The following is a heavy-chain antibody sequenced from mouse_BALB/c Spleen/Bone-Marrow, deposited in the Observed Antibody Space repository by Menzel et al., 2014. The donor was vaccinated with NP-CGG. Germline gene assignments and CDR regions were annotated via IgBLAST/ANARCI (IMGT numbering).Heavy chain of an antibody. J-gene: IGHJ4*01. Sequence: EVKLMESRPGLVKPSQSLSLTCSVTGYSIASGYYWNWIRQFPGNKLEWMGYISYDGSDNYNPSLKNRISITRDTSKNQFFLKLNSVTTEDTATYYCAKMGYAMDYWGQGTSVTVSS. V-gene: IGHV3-6*02. CDR2: ISYDGSD. CDR3: AKMGYAMDY. CDR1: GYSIASGYY.